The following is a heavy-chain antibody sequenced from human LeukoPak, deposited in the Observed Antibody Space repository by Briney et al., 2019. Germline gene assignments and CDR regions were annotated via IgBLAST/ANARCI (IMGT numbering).Heavy chain of an antibody. D-gene: IGHD1-26*01. Sequence: GGSLRLSCAAPGFTFSNYAMHWVRQAPGKGLEYISSISSDGGSTYYADSVKGRFTISRDNSKNTLYLQMGRLRAGDMAVYYCARSNNIVGATYFDYWGQGTLVTVSS. J-gene: IGHJ4*02. V-gene: IGHV3-64*02. CDR3: ARSNNIVGATYFDY. CDR2: ISSDGGST. CDR1: GFTFSNYA.